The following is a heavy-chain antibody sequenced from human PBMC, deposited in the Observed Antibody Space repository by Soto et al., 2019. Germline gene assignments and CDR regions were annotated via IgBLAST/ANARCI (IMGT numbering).Heavy chain of an antibody. CDR1: GFTFSSYA. Sequence: GGSLRLSCAASGFTFSSYAMSWVRQAPGKGLEWVSAISGSGGSTYYADSVKGRFTISRDNSKNTLYLQMNSLRAEDTAVYYCAKGPQIPRYILLGYWGQGTLVTVSS. V-gene: IGHV3-23*01. CDR2: ISGSGGST. J-gene: IGHJ4*02. D-gene: IGHD1-20*01. CDR3: AKGPQIPRYILLGY.